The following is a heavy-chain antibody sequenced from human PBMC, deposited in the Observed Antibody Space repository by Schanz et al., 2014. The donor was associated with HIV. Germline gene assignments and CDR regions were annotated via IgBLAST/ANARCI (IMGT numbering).Heavy chain of an antibody. CDR1: EFIFSSYG. CDR2: ISNDGSNE. J-gene: IGHJ6*02. Sequence: HVQVVESGGGVVQPGRSLRLSCAASEFIFSSYGIHWVRQAPGKGLEWVAVISNDGSNEYYADSVKGRFTLSRDNSENTVYLQMNSLRAEDTAVYYCAKEWYYGSGSMDYGLDVWGPGTAVTV. V-gene: IGHV3-30*18. CDR3: AKEWYYGSGSMDYGLDV. D-gene: IGHD3-10*01.